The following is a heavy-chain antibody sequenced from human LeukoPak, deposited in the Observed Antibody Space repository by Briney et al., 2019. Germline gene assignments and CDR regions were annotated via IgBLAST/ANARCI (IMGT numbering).Heavy chain of an antibody. J-gene: IGHJ4*02. Sequence: ASGXXFSSXXXXXVXXAPXXXVEGVSYISSSSSTIYYADSVKGRFTISRDNAKNSLYLQMNSLRAEDTAVYYCARDLSIAARGVDYWGQGTLVTVSS. V-gene: IGHV3-48*01. CDR1: GXXFSSXX. D-gene: IGHD6-6*01. CDR2: ISSSSSTI. CDR3: ARDLSIAARGVDY.